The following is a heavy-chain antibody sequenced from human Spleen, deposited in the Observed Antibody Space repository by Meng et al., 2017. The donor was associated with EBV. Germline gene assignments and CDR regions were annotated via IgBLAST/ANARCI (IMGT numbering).Heavy chain of an antibody. Sequence: QVPLGQSGAEVKKPGASVKVSCKVSGYTLTELSMHWVRLTPGKGLEWMGGFDHVDDETIYAQKFQDRVTMTEDTSTDTAYMELRSLTSEDTAVYYCTSGDNFDYWGQGTLVTVSS. V-gene: IGHV1-24*01. CDR1: GYTLTELS. CDR2: FDHVDDET. D-gene: IGHD2-21*01. J-gene: IGHJ4*02. CDR3: TSGDNFDY.